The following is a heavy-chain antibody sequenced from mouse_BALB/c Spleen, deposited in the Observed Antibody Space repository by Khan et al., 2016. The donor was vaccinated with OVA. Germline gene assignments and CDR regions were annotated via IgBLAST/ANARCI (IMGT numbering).Heavy chain of an antibody. J-gene: IGHJ2*01. CDR2: ISYSGST. Sequence: EVQLQESGPGLVKPSQSLSLTCTVTGYSITSGYGWNWIRQFPGNKLEWMGYISYSGSTNYNPSLKSRISITPDTSNNQFFLQLNSVTTEDTATCYCARTARIKYWGQGTTLTVSS. V-gene: IGHV3-2*02. D-gene: IGHD1-2*01. CDR3: ARTARIKY. CDR1: GYSITSGYG.